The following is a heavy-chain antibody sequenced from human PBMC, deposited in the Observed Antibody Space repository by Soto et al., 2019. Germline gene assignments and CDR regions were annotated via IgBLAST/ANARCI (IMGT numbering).Heavy chain of an antibody. J-gene: IGHJ6*02. CDR3: ARDRADRHHYYYGMDV. CDR2: IYYSGST. D-gene: IGHD6-6*01. Sequence: LSLTCTVSGGSISSGGYYWSWIRQHPGKGLEWIGYIYYSGSTYYNPSLKSRVTISVDTSKNQFSLKLSSVTAADTAVYYCARDRADRHHYYYGMDVCGQGTTVTVYS. CDR1: GGSISSGGYY. V-gene: IGHV4-31*03.